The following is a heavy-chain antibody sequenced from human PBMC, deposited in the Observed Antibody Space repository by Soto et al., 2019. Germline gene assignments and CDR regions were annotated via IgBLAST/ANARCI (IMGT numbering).Heavy chain of an antibody. CDR1: GGSISSYY. V-gene: IGHV4-39*01. CDR2: IYYSGST. D-gene: IGHD6-19*01. J-gene: IGHJ6*02. Sequence: SETLSLTCTVSGGSISSYYWGWIRQPPGKGLEWIGSIYYSGSTYYNPSLKSRVTISVDTSKNQFSLKLSSVTAADTAVYYCARGLAVAGTVYYYYYGMDVWGQGTTVTVSS. CDR3: ARGLAVAGTVYYYYYGMDV.